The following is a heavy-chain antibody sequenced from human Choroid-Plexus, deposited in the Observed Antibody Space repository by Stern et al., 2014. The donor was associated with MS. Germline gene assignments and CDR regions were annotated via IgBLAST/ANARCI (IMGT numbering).Heavy chain of an antibody. CDR1: GFTFGNCA. D-gene: IGHD2/OR15-2a*01. CDR3: VKDRQYLTYFFDH. CDR2: VSHNGSYK. J-gene: IGHJ5*02. Sequence: MQLVESGGGVVQPGRPLRLSCVASGFTFGNCAMHWVRQAPGKGLEWVGGVSHNGSYKYYADSVKGRFTISRDNSQNTLYMQMSSLRPEDTAVYYCVKDRQYLTYFFDHWGQGSLVTVSS. V-gene: IGHV3-30*18.